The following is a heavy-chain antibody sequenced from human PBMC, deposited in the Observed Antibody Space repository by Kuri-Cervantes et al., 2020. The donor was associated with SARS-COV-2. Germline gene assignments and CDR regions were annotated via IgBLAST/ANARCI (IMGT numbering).Heavy chain of an antibody. CDR3: ARSVYYDSSGYYEGMDY. Sequence: ASVKVSCKASGYTFNNYDINWVRQATGQGLEWMGWMNPNSGNTGYAQKFQGRVTITRNTSISTAYMELSSLRSEDTAVYYCARSVYYDSSGYYEGMDYWGQGTLVTVSS. CDR2: MNPNSGNT. V-gene: IGHV1-8*03. D-gene: IGHD3-22*01. J-gene: IGHJ4*02. CDR1: GYTFNNYD.